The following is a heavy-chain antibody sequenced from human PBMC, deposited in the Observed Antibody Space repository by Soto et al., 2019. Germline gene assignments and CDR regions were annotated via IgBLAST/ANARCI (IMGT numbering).Heavy chain of an antibody. D-gene: IGHD2-15*01. Sequence: GASVKVSCNASGVAFSSYAISWVRQAPGEGLEWMGGIIPIFGTANYAQKFQGRVTITADESTSTAYMELSSLRSEDTAVYYCAREGSYCSGGSCYFSGFDTWGKGTLVTV. CDR1: GVAFSSYA. CDR3: AREGSYCSGGSCYFSGFDT. V-gene: IGHV1-69*13. CDR2: IIPIFGTA. J-gene: IGHJ5*02.